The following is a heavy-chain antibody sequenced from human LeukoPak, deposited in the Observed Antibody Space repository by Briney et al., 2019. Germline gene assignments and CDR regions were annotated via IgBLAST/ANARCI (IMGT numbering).Heavy chain of an antibody. CDR1: GYTFTPYY. D-gene: IGHD6-13*01. J-gene: IGHJ4*02. CDR3: ARDQRGGRISWYSHFDF. Sequence: ASVKVSCKAYGYTFTPYYMHWVRQAPGQELEWMGIINPTSANTRYAQKFQGRVTMTRDTSTSTVYMELSSLTSEDTAVYYCARDQRGGRISWYSHFDFWGQGTLVTVSS. CDR2: INPTSANT. V-gene: IGHV1-46*01.